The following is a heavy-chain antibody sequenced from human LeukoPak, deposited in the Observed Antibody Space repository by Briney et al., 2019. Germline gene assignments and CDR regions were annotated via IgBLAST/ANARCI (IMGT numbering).Heavy chain of an antibody. CDR1: GFSFSTYA. CDR3: VEDVVVIIAAKPGI. Sequence: GGSLRLSCAASGFSFSTYAMSWVRQAPGKGLEWVSSISSSGDSTYYADAVKGRFTISRDNSKNTLYLQMNSLRAEDTAVYYCVEDVVVIIAAKPGIWGQGTLVAVSS. D-gene: IGHD2-15*01. J-gene: IGHJ1*01. V-gene: IGHV3-23*01. CDR2: ISSSGDST.